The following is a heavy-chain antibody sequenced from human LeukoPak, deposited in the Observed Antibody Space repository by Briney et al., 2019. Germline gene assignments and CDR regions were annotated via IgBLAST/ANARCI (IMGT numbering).Heavy chain of an antibody. CDR2: IYQSGTT. CDR1: GYSISRAYY. Sequence: SETLSLTCTVSGYSISRAYYWGWIRQPPGKGLEWIGSIYQSGTTYYNLSLKSRVTISIDTSQNQFSLKLSSLTAADTAVYYCARGEGPGIPIIWGQGTMVTVSS. D-gene: IGHD3-10*01. CDR3: ARGEGPGIPII. J-gene: IGHJ3*02. V-gene: IGHV4-38-2*02.